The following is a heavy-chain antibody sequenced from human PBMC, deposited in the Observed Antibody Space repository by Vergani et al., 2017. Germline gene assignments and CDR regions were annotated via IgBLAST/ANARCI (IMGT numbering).Heavy chain of an antibody. Sequence: EVQLVESGGGLVKPGGSLRLSCAASGFTFSSYSMNWVRQAPGKGLEWVSSISSSSSYIYYADSVKGRFTISRDNAKNSLYLQMNSLRAEDTTVYYCARDALDDFWSCYYTRWYYFDYWGQGTLVTVSS. V-gene: IGHV3-21*01. CDR2: ISSSSSYI. CDR3: ARDALDDFWSCYYTRWYYFDY. D-gene: IGHD3-3*01. CDR1: GFTFSSYS. J-gene: IGHJ4*02.